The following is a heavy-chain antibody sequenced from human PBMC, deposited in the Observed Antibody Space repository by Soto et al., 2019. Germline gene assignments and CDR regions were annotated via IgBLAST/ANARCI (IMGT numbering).Heavy chain of an antibody. CDR3: AREMDEYYGSGSYYNHPHY. V-gene: IGHV3-33*01. CDR1: GFTFSSYG. J-gene: IGHJ4*02. D-gene: IGHD3-10*01. Sequence: QVQLVESGGGVVQPGRSLRLSCAASGFTFSSYGMHWVRQAPGKGLEWVAVIWYDGSNTYYADSVKGRFTISRDNSKNTLYQQMNSLRAEDTAVYYCAREMDEYYGSGSYYNHPHYWGQGTLVTVSS. CDR2: IWYDGSNT.